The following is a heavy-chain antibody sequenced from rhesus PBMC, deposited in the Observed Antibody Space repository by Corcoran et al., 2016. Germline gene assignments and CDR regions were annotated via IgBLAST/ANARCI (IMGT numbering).Heavy chain of an antibody. CDR1: GYSFTSYW. D-gene: IGHD4-29*01. J-gene: IGHJ4*01. CDR2: IDPSDSDP. Sequence: EVQLVQSGAEVKRPGESLKISCKTSGYSFTSYWISWVRQLPGKGLEWMGAIDPSDSDPRYSPSFQGQVTISADKSISTAYLQWSSLKASDSATYYCAKTVGGSSPFDYWGQGVLVTVSS. CDR3: AKTVGGSSPFDY. V-gene: IGHV5-2*01.